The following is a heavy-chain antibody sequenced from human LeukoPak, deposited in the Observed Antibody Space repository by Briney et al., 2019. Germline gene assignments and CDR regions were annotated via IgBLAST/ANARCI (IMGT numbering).Heavy chain of an antibody. Sequence: GGSLRLSCAASGFTFSRYGMHWVRQAPGKGLEWVAFIRHDGSDRNYVGSVKDRFTISRDNPKNTLYLQMNSLRAEDTAVYYCAKVLRSLEWAFDYWGQGTLVTVSS. CDR1: GFTFSRYG. D-gene: IGHD3-3*01. V-gene: IGHV3-30*02. CDR2: IRHDGSDR. CDR3: AKVLRSLEWAFDY. J-gene: IGHJ4*02.